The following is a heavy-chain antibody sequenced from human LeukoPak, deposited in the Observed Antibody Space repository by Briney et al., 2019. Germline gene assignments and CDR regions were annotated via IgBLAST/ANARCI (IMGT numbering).Heavy chain of an antibody. CDR2: VRYDGSNK. Sequence: GGSLRLSCAASGFTFSSYGMHWVRQAPGKGLEWVAFVRYDGSNKYYADSVKGRFTISRDNSKNTLYLQMNSLRAEDTAVYYCAKCVGPDIVVVVASVWGQGTTVTVSS. J-gene: IGHJ6*02. V-gene: IGHV3-30*02. CDR1: GFTFSSYG. CDR3: AKCVGPDIVVVVASV. D-gene: IGHD2-15*01.